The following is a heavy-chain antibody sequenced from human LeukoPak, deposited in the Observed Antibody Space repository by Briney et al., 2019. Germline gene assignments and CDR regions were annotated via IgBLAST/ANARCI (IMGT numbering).Heavy chain of an antibody. CDR1: GYSFATYW. J-gene: IGHJ4*02. CDR2: IYPGDPDI. D-gene: IGHD3-22*01. Sequence: GESLKISCKGSGYSFATYWIGWVRQMPGKGLEWMGIIYPGDPDIRYSPSFQGQVTISADKSISTAHLQWSGLKASDTAMYYCARLYDRSGYYADYWGQGTQVTVSS. V-gene: IGHV5-51*01. CDR3: ARLYDRSGYYADY.